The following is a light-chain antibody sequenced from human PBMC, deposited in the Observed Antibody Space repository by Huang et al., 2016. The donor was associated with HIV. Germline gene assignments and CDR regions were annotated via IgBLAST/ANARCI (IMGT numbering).Light chain of an antibody. J-gene: IGKJ2*01. CDR3: QQYGSSSYT. Sequence: EIVLTQSPATLSLSPGERATLSCRATQSIRNSYLAWFQQKPGLAPRLLSYDASNRATGIPDRFSGGGSGTDFTLTISRLEPEDFAVYYCQQYGSSSYTFGQGTKLELK. CDR2: DAS. V-gene: IGKV3D-20*01. CDR1: QSIRNSY.